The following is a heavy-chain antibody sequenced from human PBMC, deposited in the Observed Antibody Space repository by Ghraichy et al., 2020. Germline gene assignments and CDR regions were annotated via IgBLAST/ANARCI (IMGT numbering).Heavy chain of an antibody. D-gene: IGHD3-22*01. V-gene: IGHV4-31*03. CDR3: ARDSYYYYRRGYYLFDY. CDR2: IYYSGST. CDR1: GDSFSSSGYY. J-gene: IGHJ4*02. Sequence: SQTLSLTCTVSGDSFSSSGYYWSWIRQHPGKVLEWIGHIYYSGSTDYNPSLKSRVTISTDTSKKQFSLKLSSVTAADTAVYYCARDSYYYYRRGYYLFDYWGQGILVTVSS.